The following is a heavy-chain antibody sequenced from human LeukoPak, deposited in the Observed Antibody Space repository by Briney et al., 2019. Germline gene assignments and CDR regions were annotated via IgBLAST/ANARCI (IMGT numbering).Heavy chain of an antibody. Sequence: SETLSLTCTVSGGSISSGGYYWSWIRQHPGKGLEWIGYIYYSGSTYYNPSLKSRVTISVDTSKNQFSLKLSSVAAADTAVYYCARGRSYDFWSGLTDGFDPWGQGTLVTVSS. V-gene: IGHV4-31*03. CDR1: GGSISSGGYY. D-gene: IGHD3-3*01. J-gene: IGHJ5*02. CDR2: IYYSGST. CDR3: ARGRSYDFWSGLTDGFDP.